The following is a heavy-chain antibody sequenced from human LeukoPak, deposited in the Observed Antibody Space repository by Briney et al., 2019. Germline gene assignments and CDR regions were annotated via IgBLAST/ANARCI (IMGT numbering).Heavy chain of an antibody. Sequence: GRSLRLSCAASGFTFRNYGMHWVRQAPGKGLEWVAVISNDGSSEFYADSVKGRFTISRDNSKNTLYLQMSSLRAEDTAVYYGAVTLFDYWGQGTLVTVSS. D-gene: IGHD2-21*02. CDR3: AVTLFDY. CDR2: ISNDGSSE. V-gene: IGHV3-30*03. CDR1: GFTFRNYG. J-gene: IGHJ4*02.